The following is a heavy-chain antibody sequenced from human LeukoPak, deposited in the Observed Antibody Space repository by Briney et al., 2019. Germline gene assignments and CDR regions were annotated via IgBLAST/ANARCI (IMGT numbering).Heavy chain of an antibody. CDR1: GFTFSSYA. D-gene: IGHD3-22*01. J-gene: IGHJ4*02. CDR2: ISGSGGST. Sequence: PGGSLRLSCAASGFTFSSYAMSWVRQAPGKGLEWVSAISGSGGSTYYADSVKGRFTISRDNSKNTLYLQMNSLRAEDTAVYYCAPIPGLYDSSGYTYYFDYWGQGTLVTVSS. V-gene: IGHV3-23*01. CDR3: APIPGLYDSSGYTYYFDY.